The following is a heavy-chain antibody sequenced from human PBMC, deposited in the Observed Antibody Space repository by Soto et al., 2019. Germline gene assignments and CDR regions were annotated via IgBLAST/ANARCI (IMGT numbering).Heavy chain of an antibody. D-gene: IGHD3-22*01. CDR3: ARQTDSYYTFDAFDI. CDR2: VYYSGST. Sequence: PSETLSLTRTVSGGSISRGSYYWGWIRQPPGKGLEWIGNVYYSGSTNYNPSLESRVTISVDTSKNQFSLKLSSVTAADTAVYYCARQTDSYYTFDAFDIWGQGTMVTVSS. CDR1: GGSISRGSYY. J-gene: IGHJ3*02. V-gene: IGHV4-39*01.